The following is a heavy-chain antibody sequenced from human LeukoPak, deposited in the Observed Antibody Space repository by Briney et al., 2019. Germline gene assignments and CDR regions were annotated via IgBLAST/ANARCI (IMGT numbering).Heavy chain of an antibody. CDR1: GYTFTTYG. CDR2: ISTYDGDT. V-gene: IGHV1-18*01. CDR3: ARHGNFDH. Sequence: GASVKVSCKASGYTFTTYGDSWVRQAPGQGLEWMGWISTYDGDTKYPQKLQGRVTMTTDKSTSTAYMELRSLRSDDTAVYYCARHGNFDHWGQGTLVTVSS. J-gene: IGHJ4*02.